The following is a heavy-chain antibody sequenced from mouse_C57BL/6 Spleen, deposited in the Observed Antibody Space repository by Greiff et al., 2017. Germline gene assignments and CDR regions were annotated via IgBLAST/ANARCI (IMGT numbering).Heavy chain of an antibody. D-gene: IGHD2-2*01. CDR3: ARAMVATRWYFDV. J-gene: IGHJ1*03. CDR2: ISAGGGYT. Sequence: EVQRLESGGGLVKPGGSLKLSCTASGFTFSSYAMSWVSQTPEKGLEWVATISAGGGYTYYPDNVKGRSTISRDNASNNPYLQISHLKSEDTAVYYCARAMVATRWYFDVWGTGTTVTVSS. CDR1: GFTFSSYA. V-gene: IGHV5-4*01.